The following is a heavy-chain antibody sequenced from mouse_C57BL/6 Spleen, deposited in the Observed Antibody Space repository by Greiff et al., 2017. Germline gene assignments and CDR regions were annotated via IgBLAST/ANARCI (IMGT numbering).Heavy chain of an antibody. V-gene: IGHV5-4*01. CDR2: ISDGGSYT. Sequence: EVKLVESGGGLVKPGGSLKLSCAASGFTFSSYAMSWVRQTPEKRLEWVATISDGGSYTYYPDNVKGRFTISRDNAKNNLYLQMSHLKSEDTAMYYCARDNYYGSSTAWFAYWGQGTLVTVSA. CDR1: GFTFSSYA. D-gene: IGHD1-1*01. CDR3: ARDNYYGSSTAWFAY. J-gene: IGHJ3*01.